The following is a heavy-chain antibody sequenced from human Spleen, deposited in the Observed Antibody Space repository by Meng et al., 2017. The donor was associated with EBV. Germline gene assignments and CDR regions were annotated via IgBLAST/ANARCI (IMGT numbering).Heavy chain of an antibody. V-gene: IGHV4-39*01. J-gene: IGHJ4*02. D-gene: IGHD5-12*01. Sequence: QPQLQGSGPGLVKPSGTLSPPCTVSGGSISSSSYYWGWIRQPPGKGLEWIGNIYYSGSTYYNPSLKSRVTISVDTSKNQFSLKLSSVTAADTAVYYCASLYDSGYDFDYWGQGTLVTVSS. CDR1: GGSISSSSYY. CDR3: ASLYDSGYDFDY. CDR2: IYYSGST.